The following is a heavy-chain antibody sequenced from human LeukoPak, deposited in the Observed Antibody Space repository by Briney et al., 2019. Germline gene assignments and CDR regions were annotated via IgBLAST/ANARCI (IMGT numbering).Heavy chain of an antibody. Sequence: GGSLRPSCAASGFSFSIYAMSWVRQAPGKGLEWHSYISSSSSYTNYADSVKGRLTISRDNAKNSLDLQKNSLRAEDTAVYYCARKAIRGYVDYWGQRTLVTVSS. CDR3: ARKAIRGYVDY. CDR2: ISSSSSYT. CDR1: GFSFSIYA. D-gene: IGHD5-18*01. V-gene: IGHV3-11*06. J-gene: IGHJ4*02.